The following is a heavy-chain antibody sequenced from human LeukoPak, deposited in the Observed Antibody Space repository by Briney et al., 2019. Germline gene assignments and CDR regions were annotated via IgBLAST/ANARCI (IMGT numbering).Heavy chain of an antibody. CDR3: ARGGGWTGYYMDV. Sequence: SETLSLTCAVYGGSFSGYYWTWIRQPPGKGLEWIGEINHSGSTNYNPSLKSRVSISVDTSKNQFPLKLSSVTAADTAVYYCARGGGWTGYYMDVWGKGTTVTVSS. J-gene: IGHJ6*03. V-gene: IGHV4-34*01. D-gene: IGHD6-19*01. CDR1: GGSFSGYY. CDR2: INHSGST.